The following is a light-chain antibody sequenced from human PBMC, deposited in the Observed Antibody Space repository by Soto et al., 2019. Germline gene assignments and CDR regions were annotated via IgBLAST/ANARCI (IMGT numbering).Light chain of an antibody. V-gene: IGLV2-23*01. CDR3: SSYASRSTWL. CDR1: SSDVGSYNL. J-gene: IGLJ3*02. CDR2: EGS. Sequence: QSALTQPASVSGSPGQSITISCTGSSSDVGSYNLVSWYQQHPGKAPQLMIYEGSKRPSGVSNRFSGSKSGNTASLTISGLQAEDEADYYCSSYASRSTWLFGGGTKLTVL.